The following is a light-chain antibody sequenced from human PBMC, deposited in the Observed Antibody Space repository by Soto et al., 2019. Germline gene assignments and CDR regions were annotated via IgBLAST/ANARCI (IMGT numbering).Light chain of an antibody. CDR1: QPITKY. CDR2: STS. J-gene: IGKJ1*01. V-gene: IGKV1-39*01. Sequence: DIQMAQSPSSLSASVGDRVTITCRASQPITKYLNWYRHKPGQAPKLLIHSTSTLESGVSSRFSGSGSGTDFSLTVSSLQAEDFATFYCQQSHRLPWTCGQGTRVDI. CDR3: QQSHRLPWT.